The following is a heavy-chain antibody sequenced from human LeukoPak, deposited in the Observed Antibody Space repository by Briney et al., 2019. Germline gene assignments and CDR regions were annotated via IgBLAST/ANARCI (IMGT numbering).Heavy chain of an antibody. V-gene: IGHV3-23*01. J-gene: IGHJ6*03. CDR3: AKGHDYGDYPNHMDV. CDR1: GFTFSSYG. D-gene: IGHD4-17*01. Sequence: GGSLRLSCAASGFTFSSYGMSWVRQAPGKGLEWVSAISGSGGSTYYADSVKGRFTISRDNSKNTLYLQMNSLRAEDTAVYYCAKGHDYGDYPNHMDVWGKGTTVTVSS. CDR2: ISGSGGST.